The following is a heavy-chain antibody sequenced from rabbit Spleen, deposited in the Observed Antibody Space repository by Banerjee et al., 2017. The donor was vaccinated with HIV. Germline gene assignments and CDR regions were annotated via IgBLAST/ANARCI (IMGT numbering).Heavy chain of an antibody. V-gene: IGHV1S45*01. J-gene: IGHJ6*01. CDR2: IEGGSSAFS. CDR1: GFSFSSSGY. Sequence: QEQLVESGGGLVQPEGSLTLTCTASGFSFSSSGYMCWVRQAPGKGLEWIACIEGGSSAFSYFASWAKGRFTISKTSSTTVTLLMTSLTAADTATYFCARDSGSSFSSYGMDLWGPGTLVTVS. D-gene: IGHD8-1*01. CDR3: ARDSGSSFSSYGMDL.